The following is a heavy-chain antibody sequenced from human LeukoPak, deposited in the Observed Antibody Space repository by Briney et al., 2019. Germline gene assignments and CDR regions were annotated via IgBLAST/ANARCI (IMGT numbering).Heavy chain of an antibody. CDR3: AKDRGRYARLGFDC. CDR2: IRYDNSNK. V-gene: IGHV3-30*02. J-gene: IGHJ4*02. D-gene: IGHD3-16*01. CDR1: GFSFSNYG. Sequence: GRSLRLSCAASGFSFSNYGMHWVRQAPGKGLEWVAFIRYDNSNKYYADSVKGRFTISRDNSNHTLYLQMNSLRADDTAVYYCAKDRGRYARLGFDCWGQGTLVTVSS.